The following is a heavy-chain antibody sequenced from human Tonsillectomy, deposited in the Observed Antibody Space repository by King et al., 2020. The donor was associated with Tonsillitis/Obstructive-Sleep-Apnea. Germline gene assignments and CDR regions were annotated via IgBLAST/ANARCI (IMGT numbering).Heavy chain of an antibody. CDR2: SRPNNGDT. Sequence: VQLVQSGAEVKKPGASVKVSCKTSGYTFTSYDITCVRQAPGQGLEWMGWSRPNNGDTNYAQKLQGRVTMTSDTSTTTAYMELRSLRSDDTAVYYCARDYYDSSGYYHGYLQLWGQGTLVTVSS. CDR3: ARDYYDSSGYYHGYLQL. V-gene: IGHV1-18*01. D-gene: IGHD3-22*01. CDR1: GYTFTSYD. J-gene: IGHJ1*01.